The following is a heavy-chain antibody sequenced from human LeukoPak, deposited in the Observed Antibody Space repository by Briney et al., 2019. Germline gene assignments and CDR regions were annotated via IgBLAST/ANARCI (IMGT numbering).Heavy chain of an antibody. V-gene: IGHV7-4-1*02. CDR3: ARQGPGYCGGTSCYGVAY. Sequence: ASVTVSCKASGYTFTGYHVHWVRQAPGQGLEWMGWINTNTGNPTYAQGFTGRFVFSLDTSVSTAYLQISSLKAEDTAVYYCARQGPGYCGGTSCYGVAYWGQGTLVTVSS. CDR1: GYTFTGYH. D-gene: IGHD2-2*01. J-gene: IGHJ4*02. CDR2: INTNTGNP.